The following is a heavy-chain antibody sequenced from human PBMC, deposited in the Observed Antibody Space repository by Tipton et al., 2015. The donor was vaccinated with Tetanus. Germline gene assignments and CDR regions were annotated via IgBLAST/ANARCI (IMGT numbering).Heavy chain of an antibody. CDR2: IYSGGTT. CDR1: GFTFSSNF. J-gene: IGHJ4*02. CDR3: AKTISNDYVAA. Sequence: SLRLSCAASGFTFSSNFMTWVRQAPGEGLEWVSIIYSGGTTYYADSVKGRFTISRDNSRNTLHLQMSSLRAEDTAVYYCAKTISNDYVAAWGQGTLVTVSS. V-gene: IGHV3-53*01. D-gene: IGHD4-17*01.